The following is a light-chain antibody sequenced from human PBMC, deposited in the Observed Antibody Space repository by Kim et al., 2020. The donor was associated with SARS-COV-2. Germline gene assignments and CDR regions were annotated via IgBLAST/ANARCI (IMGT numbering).Light chain of an antibody. CDR2: QDN. CDR3: QAWDSSTHNYV. J-gene: IGLJ1*01. Sequence: PRQPATITWPRYKLGDKYVSGFQPKPRHSPVVVIYQDNQRPSGIPERFSGSNSGNTATLTISGTQAMDEADYYCQAWDSSTHNYVFGAGTKVTVL. V-gene: IGLV3-1*01. CDR1: KLGDKY.